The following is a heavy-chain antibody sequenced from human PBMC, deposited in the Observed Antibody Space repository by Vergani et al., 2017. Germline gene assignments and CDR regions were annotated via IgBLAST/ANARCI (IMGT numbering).Heavy chain of an antibody. CDR2: IYPGDFDT. V-gene: IGHV5-51*03. CDR3: ARRLVTRGTYSFDY. D-gene: IGHD1-26*01. J-gene: IGHJ4*02. CDR1: GYSFTNYQ. Sequence: EVHLVQSGAEVKKPGESLKISCKASGYSFTNYQIGWVRQMPGKGLEWMGIIYPGDFDTRYSPSFQGHVTISVDKSISTAFLRWSSLKASDTAMYYCARRLVTRGTYSFDYWGQGTLVTVSS.